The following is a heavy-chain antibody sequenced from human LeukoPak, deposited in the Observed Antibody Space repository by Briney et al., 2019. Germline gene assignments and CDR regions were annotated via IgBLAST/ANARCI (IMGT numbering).Heavy chain of an antibody. CDR1: GGSISSGGYS. D-gene: IGHD1-26*01. J-gene: IGHJ3*02. Sequence: PSETLSLTCAVSGGSISSGGYSWSWIRQPPGKGLEWIGYIYHSGSTYYNPSPKSRVTISVDRSKNQFSLKLSSVTAADTAVYYCARDLGSAFDIWGQGTMVTVSS. CDR3: ARDLGSAFDI. V-gene: IGHV4-30-2*01. CDR2: IYHSGST.